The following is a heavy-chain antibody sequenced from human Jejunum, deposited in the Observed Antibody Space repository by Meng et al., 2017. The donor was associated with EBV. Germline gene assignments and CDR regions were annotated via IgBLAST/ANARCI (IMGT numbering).Heavy chain of an antibody. J-gene: IGHJ1*01. CDR1: GFTFSDYG. V-gene: IGHV3-30*03. CDR2: ISYDGSDE. Sequence: QVTVGASGGVVVLPGWSLRLSCVASGFTFSDYGMHWVRQAPGKGLEWVALISYDGSDEYYADSVKGRFTISRDSSESTLYLQMNNLRAEDTAIYYCARERRGYYAEHWGQGTLVTVSS. D-gene: IGHD6-25*01. CDR3: ARERRGYYAEH.